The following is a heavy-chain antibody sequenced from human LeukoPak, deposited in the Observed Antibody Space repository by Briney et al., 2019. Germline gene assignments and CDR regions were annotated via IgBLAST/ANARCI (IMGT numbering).Heavy chain of an antibody. D-gene: IGHD2-15*01. CDR2: IKQDGSEK. J-gene: IGHJ3*02. CDR1: GFTFSSYW. V-gene: IGHV3-7*01. CDR3: ARENFDIVVVVAATLDAFDI. Sequence: GGSLRLSCAASGFTFSSYWMSWVRQARGKWLEWVANIKQDGSEKYYVDSVKGRFTISRDNAKNSLYLQMNSLRAEDTAVYYCARENFDIVVVVAATLDAFDIWGQGTMVTVSS.